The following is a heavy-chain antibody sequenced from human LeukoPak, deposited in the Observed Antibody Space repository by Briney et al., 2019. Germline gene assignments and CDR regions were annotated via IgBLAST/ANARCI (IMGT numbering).Heavy chain of an antibody. D-gene: IGHD3-22*01. Sequence: RGSRRPSCAASGFTFSSSSMNWVRQAPGKGLEWVSFSSTRGTIYHADSVKGRFTISRDNAKNSLYLQMNSLRAEDTAVYYCVWLTDHWGEGTLVTVSS. J-gene: IGHJ1*01. CDR3: VWLTDH. CDR2: SSTRGTI. V-gene: IGHV3-48*01. CDR1: GFTFSSSS.